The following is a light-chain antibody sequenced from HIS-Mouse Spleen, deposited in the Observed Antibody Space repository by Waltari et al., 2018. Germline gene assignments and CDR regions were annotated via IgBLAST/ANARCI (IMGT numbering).Light chain of an antibody. CDR3: QVWDSSSDHVV. J-gene: IGLJ2*01. Sequence: SYVLTQPPSVSVAPGKTARITCGGNNIGSKSVHWYQQKPGQAPVLVGYDDSDRPSGIPGGFYGSNSGKTATLTIRRVEAGDEADYYCQVWDSSSDHVVFGGGTKLTVL. V-gene: IGLV3-21*03. CDR2: DDS. CDR1: NIGSKS.